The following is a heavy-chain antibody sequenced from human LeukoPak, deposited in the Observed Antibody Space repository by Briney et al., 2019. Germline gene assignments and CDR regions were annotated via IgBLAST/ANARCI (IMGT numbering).Heavy chain of an antibody. CDR1: GDSISSYY. CDR2: ISYSGST. Sequence: SETLSLTCTVSGDSISSYYWSWIRQPPGQGLEWIGYISYSGSTNYNPSLKSRVTISVDTSKNQFFLKLSSVTAADTAVYYCARSRYYDSSGYYSGEDWFDPWGQGTLVTVSS. D-gene: IGHD3-22*01. V-gene: IGHV4-59*01. J-gene: IGHJ5*02. CDR3: ARSRYYDSSGYYSGEDWFDP.